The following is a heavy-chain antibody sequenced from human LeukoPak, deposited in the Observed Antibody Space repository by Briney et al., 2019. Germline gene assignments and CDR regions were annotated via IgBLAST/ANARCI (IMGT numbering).Heavy chain of an antibody. Sequence: SETLSLTCTVSGGSISSHYWSWIRQPPGKGLEWIGYIYTSGSTNYNPSLKSRVTISVDTSKNQFSLKLSSVTAADTAVYYCARSYYDFWSGYSDYYYYYYMDVWGKGTTVTVSS. CDR2: IYTSGST. D-gene: IGHD3-3*01. J-gene: IGHJ6*03. CDR3: ARSYYDFWSGYSDYYYYYYMDV. V-gene: IGHV4-4*08. CDR1: GGSISSHY.